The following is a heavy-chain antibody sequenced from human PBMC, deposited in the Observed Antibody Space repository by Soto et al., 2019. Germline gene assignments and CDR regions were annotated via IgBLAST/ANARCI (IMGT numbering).Heavy chain of an antibody. Sequence: QVQLVQSGAEVKKPGSSVKVSCKASGGTFSSYTISWVRQAPGQGLEWMGRIIPILGIANYAQKFQGRVTITADKYTSTAYMELSSLRAEDTAVYYCARDTLPYRLEWWGQGTMVTVSS. CDR2: IIPILGIA. CDR1: GGTFSSYT. J-gene: IGHJ4*02. D-gene: IGHD3-3*01. CDR3: ARDTLPYRLEW. V-gene: IGHV1-69*08.